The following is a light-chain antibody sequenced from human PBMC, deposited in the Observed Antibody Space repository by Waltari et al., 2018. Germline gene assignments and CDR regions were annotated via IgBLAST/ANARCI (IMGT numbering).Light chain of an antibody. CDR1: DSNIDPFG. J-gene: IGLJ3*02. CDR3: QSYDNSLRGSVL. Sequence: QSVLTQAPTVSGAPGQRVTISCPGGDSNIDPFGVIWFPHLPGRVPKLILYENTHRPSGVLDRFSGSKSGTSASLAIDGLQPEDEGDYYCQSYDNSLRGSVLFGGGTKVTV. CDR2: ENT. V-gene: IGLV1-40*01.